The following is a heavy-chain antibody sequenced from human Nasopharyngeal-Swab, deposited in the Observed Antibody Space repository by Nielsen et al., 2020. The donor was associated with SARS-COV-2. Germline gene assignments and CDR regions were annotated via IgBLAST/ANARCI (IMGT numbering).Heavy chain of an antibody. CDR1: GFSFDDYT. J-gene: IGHJ4*02. Sequence: GESLKISCAASGFSFDDYTIHWVRQAPGKGLEWVSLISWDGGTTYYADSVKGRFTISRDNSKKALFLQMNSLKPEDTAVYYCASQSLDYWGQGTLVTVSS. CDR3: ASQSLDY. CDR2: ISWDGGTT. V-gene: IGHV3-43*01.